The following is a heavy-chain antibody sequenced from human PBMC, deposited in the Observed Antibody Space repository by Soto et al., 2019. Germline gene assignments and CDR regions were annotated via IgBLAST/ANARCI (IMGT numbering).Heavy chain of an antibody. CDR2: ISSSGSTI. J-gene: IGHJ3*02. Sequence: QVQLVESGGGLVKPGGSLRLSCAASGFTFSDYYMSWIRQAPGKGLEWVSYISSSGSTIYYADSVKGRFTISRDNAKYSLYLQMNSLRAEDTAVYYCARDAVDIVVVVAAAFDIWGQGTMVTVSS. CDR3: ARDAVDIVVVVAAAFDI. D-gene: IGHD2-15*01. CDR1: GFTFSDYY. V-gene: IGHV3-11*01.